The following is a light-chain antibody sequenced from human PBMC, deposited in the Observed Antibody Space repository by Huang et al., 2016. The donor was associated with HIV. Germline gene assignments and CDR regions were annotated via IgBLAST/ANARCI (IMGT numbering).Light chain of an antibody. CDR3: QQYNNWPPLT. V-gene: IGKV3-15*01. CDR1: QSVSIN. J-gene: IGKJ4*01. Sequence: EIVMTQSPATLSVSPGDTATLSCRASQSVSINLAWYQQKPGQTPRLLIYRASTRATGIPARFSGSGSGTEFTLTISSLQSEDFAVYYCQQYNNWPPLTFGGGTKVELK. CDR2: RAS.